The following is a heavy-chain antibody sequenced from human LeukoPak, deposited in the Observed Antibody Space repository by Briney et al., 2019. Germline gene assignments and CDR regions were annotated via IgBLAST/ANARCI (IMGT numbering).Heavy chain of an antibody. CDR3: ARIEGNYDSSGYTPDY. CDR2: SSAYNGNT. J-gene: IGHJ4*02. Sequence: ASVKVSCKASGDTFTSYGISWVRQAPGQGLEWMGWSSAYNGNTNYAQKLQGRVTMTTDTSTSTAYMELRSLRSDDTAVYYCARIEGNYDSSGYTPDYWGQGTLVTVSS. V-gene: IGHV1-18*01. D-gene: IGHD3-22*01. CDR1: GDTFTSYG.